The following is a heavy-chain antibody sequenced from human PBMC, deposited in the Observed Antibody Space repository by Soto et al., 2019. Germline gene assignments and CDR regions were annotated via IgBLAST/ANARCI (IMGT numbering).Heavy chain of an antibody. CDR3: ASPQGAHLNYFYGMDV. V-gene: IGHV3-30-3*01. J-gene: IGHJ6*02. CDR1: GFTFSSFV. Sequence: QVQLVESGGGVVQPGRSLRLSCAASGFTFSSFVMHWVRQAPGKGLEWVAFIAYDGSNKHYADSVKGRFTISRDNSNNTPYLQMNSLRVEDTAVYYCASPQGAHLNYFYGMDVWGQGTTVTVSS. CDR2: IAYDGSNK.